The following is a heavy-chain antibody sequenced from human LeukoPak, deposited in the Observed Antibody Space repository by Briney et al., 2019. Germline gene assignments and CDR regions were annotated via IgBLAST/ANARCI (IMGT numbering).Heavy chain of an antibody. CDR3: ARTGSTVTMLYPFDH. D-gene: IGHD4-17*01. J-gene: IGHJ4*02. CDR2: IYYSGST. V-gene: IGHV4-59*01. CDR1: GGSIRSYY. Sequence: SETLSLTCTVSGGSIRSYYWSWIRQPPGKDLGWFGNIYYSGSTNYNPSLKSRVSISVDTSKNQFSLKLSSVTAADTAVYYCARTGSTVTMLYPFDHWGQGTLVTVSS.